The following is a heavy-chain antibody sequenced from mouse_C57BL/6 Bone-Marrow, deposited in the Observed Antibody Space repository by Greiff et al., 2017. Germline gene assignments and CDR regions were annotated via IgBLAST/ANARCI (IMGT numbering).Heavy chain of an antibody. CDR3: ARSVLRSYFDY. V-gene: IGHV1-82*01. Sequence: QVQLQQSGPELVKPGASVKISCKASGYAFSSSWMNWVKQRPGKGLEWIGRIYPGDGDTNYNGKFKGKATLTADKSSSTAYMQLSSRTSEDSAVYFCARSVLRSYFDYWGQGTTLTVSS. J-gene: IGHJ2*01. D-gene: IGHD1-1*01. CDR1: GYAFSSSW. CDR2: IYPGDGDT.